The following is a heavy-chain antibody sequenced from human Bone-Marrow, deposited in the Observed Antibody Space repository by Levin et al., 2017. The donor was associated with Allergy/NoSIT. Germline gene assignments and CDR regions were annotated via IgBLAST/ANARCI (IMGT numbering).Heavy chain of an antibody. J-gene: IGHJ6*02. CDR3: VRFNTVKTAGDYYGMDV. V-gene: IGHV3-72*01. Sequence: GESLKISCAASGFIFSDHYMDWVRQAPGKGLEWVGRIRNKVNTYTIEYAASVKGRFTISRDDSKNSLYLQMNSLKTEDTAVYYCVRFNTVKTAGDYYGMDVWGQGTTVTVSS. CDR1: GFIFSDHY. CDR2: IRNKVNTYTI. D-gene: IGHD3-10*01.